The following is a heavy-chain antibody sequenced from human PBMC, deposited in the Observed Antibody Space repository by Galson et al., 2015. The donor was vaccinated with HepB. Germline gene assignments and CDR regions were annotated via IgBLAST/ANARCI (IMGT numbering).Heavy chain of an antibody. D-gene: IGHD3-22*01. Sequence: SLRLSCAASGFTFSIYWMSWVRQAPGKGLGWVANIKQDGSEKYYVDSVKGRFTISRDNAKNSLYLQMNSLRAEDTAVYYCARIPCSGYYYCWFDPWGQGTLVTVSS. CDR2: IKQDGSEK. J-gene: IGHJ5*02. CDR1: GFTFSIYW. V-gene: IGHV3-7*03. CDR3: ARIPCSGYYYCWFDP.